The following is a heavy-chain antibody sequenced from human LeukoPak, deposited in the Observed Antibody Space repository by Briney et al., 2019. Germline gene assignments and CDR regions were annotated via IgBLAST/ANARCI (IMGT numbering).Heavy chain of an antibody. CDR1: GFTFRSYA. CDR2: ITGSGGST. CDR3: AKDGAWLRFDD. J-gene: IGHJ4*02. V-gene: IGHV3-23*01. D-gene: IGHD5-12*01. Sequence: SGGSLRLSCAASGFTFRSYAMSWVRQAPGKGLEWVSTITGSGGSTYYADSVKGRFTISRDDSKNTLYLQMKNLRAEDTAVYYCAKDGAWLRFDDWGQGILVTVSS.